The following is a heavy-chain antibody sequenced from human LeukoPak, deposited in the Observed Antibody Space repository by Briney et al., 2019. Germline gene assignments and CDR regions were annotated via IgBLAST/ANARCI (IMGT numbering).Heavy chain of an antibody. V-gene: IGHV3-53*04. CDR1: GFNGSSYY. CDR3: ARDRGRWDLHD. D-gene: IGHD1-26*01. CDR2: IYIGGTT. Sequence: GGSLRLSGAASGFNGSSYYMNWVRQAPGKGLEWVTVIYIGGTTHDADSVRGRFSISRHNAKTTLYLQINSLRTEDTAVYYCARDRGRWDLHDWGQGTLVTVSS. J-gene: IGHJ4*02.